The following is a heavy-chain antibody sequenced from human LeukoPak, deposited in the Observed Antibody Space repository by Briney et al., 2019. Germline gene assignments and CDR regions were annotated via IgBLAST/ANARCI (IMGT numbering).Heavy chain of an antibody. CDR3: ARWPVSYSGGSCYSRYYYGMDV. V-gene: IGHV4-61*02. CDR1: GGSISSGSYY. J-gene: IGHJ6*02. Sequence: SETLSLTCTVSGGSISSGSYYWSWIRQPAGKGLEWIGRIYTSGSTNYNPSHKSRVTISVDTSKNQFSLKLSSVTAADTAVYYCARWPVSYSGGSCYSRYYYGMDVWGQGTTVTVSS. CDR2: IYTSGST. D-gene: IGHD2-15*01.